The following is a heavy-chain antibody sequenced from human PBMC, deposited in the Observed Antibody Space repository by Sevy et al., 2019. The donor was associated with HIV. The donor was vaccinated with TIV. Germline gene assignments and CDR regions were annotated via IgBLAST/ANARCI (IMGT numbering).Heavy chain of an antibody. D-gene: IGHD1-1*01. Sequence: GGSLKLSCAASGFTFSSYSMNWVRQAPGKGLEWVSSISSSSSYIYYADSVKGRFTISRDNAKNSLYLQMNSLRAEDTAVYYCARDIGTIDDYWGQGTLVTVSS. CDR1: GFTFSSYS. J-gene: IGHJ4*02. V-gene: IGHV3-21*01. CDR2: ISSSSSYI. CDR3: ARDIGTIDDY.